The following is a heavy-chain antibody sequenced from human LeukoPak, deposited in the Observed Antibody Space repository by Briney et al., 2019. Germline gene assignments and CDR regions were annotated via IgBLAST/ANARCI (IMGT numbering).Heavy chain of an antibody. J-gene: IGHJ5*02. CDR1: GLTFSSYA. CDR2: ISGRCGST. V-gene: IGHV3-23*01. CDR3: MKAGYCSGGSCYNWFDL. D-gene: IGHD2-15*01. Sequence: GGSLRLSCAASGLTFSSYAMSWVRQAPGKGLEWVSAISGRCGSTYYADSVKGRFTISRHNSKNTLYLQMNSQRAEDTAVYYCMKAGYCSGGSCYNWFDLWGQGTLVTVSS.